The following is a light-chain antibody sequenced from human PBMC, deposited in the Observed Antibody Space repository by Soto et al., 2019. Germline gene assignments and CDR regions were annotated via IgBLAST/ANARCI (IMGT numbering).Light chain of an antibody. CDR1: RSNIGSKT. CDR3: ATWDDSLNGL. CDR2: SNN. V-gene: IGLV1-44*01. J-gene: IGLJ1*01. Sequence: QSVLTQPPSASGTPGQRVTISCSGSRSNIGSKTVNWYQQLPGTAPKLLIYSNNQRPSGVPDRFSGSKSGTSASLAISGHQSEDEADYYCATWDDSLNGLFGTGTKVTV.